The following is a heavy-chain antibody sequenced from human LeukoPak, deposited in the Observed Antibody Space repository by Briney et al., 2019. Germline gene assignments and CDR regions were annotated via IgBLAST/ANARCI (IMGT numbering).Heavy chain of an antibody. J-gene: IGHJ4*02. CDR2: TVYRSKWYN. CDR1: GDSVSSNSTA. CDR3: ARSGGTAIGNYERATFDY. V-gene: IGHV6-1*01. Sequence: SQTLSLTCDISGDSVSSNSTAWNWIRQSPSRGLEWLGRTVYRSKWYNEYEVSLKSRLTINADTSKNHFSLQLNSVTPEDTAVYYCARSGGTAIGNYERATFDYWGQGTLVTVSS. D-gene: IGHD1-7*01.